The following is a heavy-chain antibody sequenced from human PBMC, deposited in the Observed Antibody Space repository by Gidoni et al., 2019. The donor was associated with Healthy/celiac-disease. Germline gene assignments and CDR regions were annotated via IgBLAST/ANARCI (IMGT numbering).Heavy chain of an antibody. Sequence: QVQLVESGGGVVQPGRSLRLSCAASGFTFSSYAMHWVRQAPGKGLERGAVISYDGSNKYYADSVKGRFTISRDNSKNTLYLQMNSLRAEDTAVYYCARGPRGHGDYDVFDPWGQGTLVTVSS. CDR2: ISYDGSNK. J-gene: IGHJ5*02. D-gene: IGHD4-17*01. CDR1: GFTFSSYA. V-gene: IGHV3-30-3*01. CDR3: ARGPRGHGDYDVFDP.